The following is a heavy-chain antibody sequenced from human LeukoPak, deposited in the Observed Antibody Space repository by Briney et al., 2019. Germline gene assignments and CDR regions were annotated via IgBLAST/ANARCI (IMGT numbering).Heavy chain of an antibody. D-gene: IGHD3-9*01. J-gene: IGHJ4*02. CDR3: ARGYYDVLTNYPKNFDQ. Sequence: PSQTLSLTCTVSGGSIISADHYWGWIRQPPGKGLEWIGYIFYSGSTYYNPSLKSRLTISVDTSKNQFSLKLSSVTAADTAVYYCARGYYDVLTNYPKNFDQWGQGTLVTVSS. CDR1: GGSIISADHY. CDR2: IFYSGST. V-gene: IGHV4-30-4*01.